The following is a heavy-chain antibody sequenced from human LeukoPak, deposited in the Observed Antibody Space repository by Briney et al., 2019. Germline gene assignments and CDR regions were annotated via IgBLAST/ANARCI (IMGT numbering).Heavy chain of an antibody. D-gene: IGHD4-17*01. CDR2: ISYDGSNK. J-gene: IGHJ6*03. Sequence: GGSLRLSCAASGFTFSSYAMHWVRQAPGKGLEWVAVISYDGSNKYYADSVKGRFTISRDNSKNTLYLQMNSLRAEGTAVYYCARVEGGDYGQTINYYYYYMDVWGKGTTVTVSS. CDR1: GFTFSSYA. CDR3: ARVEGGDYGQTINYYYYYMDV. V-gene: IGHV3-30*04.